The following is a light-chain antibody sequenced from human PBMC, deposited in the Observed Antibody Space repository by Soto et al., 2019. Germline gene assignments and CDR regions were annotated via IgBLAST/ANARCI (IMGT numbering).Light chain of an antibody. CDR1: QSVGSS. J-gene: IGKJ5*01. V-gene: IGKV3-20*01. Sequence: EIVMTQSPATLSVSPGERATLSCRASQSVGSSLAWYQQKPGQAPKFLIYGVSSRATGIPDRFSGSGSGTDFTLTISRLEPEDFAVYHCQQYGSSPLITFGQGTRLEIK. CDR2: GVS. CDR3: QQYGSSPLIT.